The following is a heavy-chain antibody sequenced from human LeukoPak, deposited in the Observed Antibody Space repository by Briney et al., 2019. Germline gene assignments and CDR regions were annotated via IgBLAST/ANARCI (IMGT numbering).Heavy chain of an antibody. D-gene: IGHD3-10*01. CDR2: LYYSGST. J-gene: IGHJ4*02. CDR3: ARYTSGSYYAPDY. V-gene: IGHV4-59*01. CDR1: GGSFSGYY. Sequence: SETLSLTCAVYGGSFSGYYWSWIRQPPGKGLEWIGYLYYSGSTNYNPSLKSRVTISVDTSKNQFSLRLSSVTAADTAVYYCARYTSGSYYAPDYWGQGALVTVSS.